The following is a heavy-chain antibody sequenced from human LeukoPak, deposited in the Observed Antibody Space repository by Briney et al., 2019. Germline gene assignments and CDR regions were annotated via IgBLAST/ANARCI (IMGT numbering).Heavy chain of an antibody. CDR1: GYTFTGYY. CDR2: INPNSGGT. D-gene: IGHD3-22*01. Sequence: ASVKVSCKASGYTFTGYYMHWVRQAPGQGLEWMGWINPNSGGTNYAQKFQDRVTMTRDTSINTFYMELSRLRSDDTAVYYCGRDYYDSSGDGAFDIWGQGTVVTVSS. CDR3: GRDYYDSSGDGAFDI. J-gene: IGHJ3*02. V-gene: IGHV1-2*02.